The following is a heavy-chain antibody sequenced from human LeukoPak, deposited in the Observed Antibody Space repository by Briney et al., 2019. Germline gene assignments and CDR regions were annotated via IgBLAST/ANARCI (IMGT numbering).Heavy chain of an antibody. Sequence: PSETLSLACTVSGGSISSYYWSWIRQPAGKGLEWIGRTYTSGSTNYNPSLKSRVTMSVDTSKNQFSLKLSSVTAADTAVYYCARAPDEYDSSGLDYWGQGTLVTVSS. CDR1: GGSISSYY. CDR3: ARAPDEYDSSGLDY. V-gene: IGHV4-4*07. CDR2: TYTSGST. D-gene: IGHD3-22*01. J-gene: IGHJ4*02.